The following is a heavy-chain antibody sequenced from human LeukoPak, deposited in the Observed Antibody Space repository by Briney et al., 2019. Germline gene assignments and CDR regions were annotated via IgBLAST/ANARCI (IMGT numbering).Heavy chain of an antibody. V-gene: IGHV3-33*06. Sequence: HPGGSLRLSCAASGFTFSSYGMHWVRQAPGKGLEWVAVIWYDGGNKYYADSVKGRFTIPRDNSKNTLYLQMNSLRAEDTAVYYCAKDRVPGGYYDFWSGYYSDFDYWGQGTLVTVSS. CDR2: IWYDGGNK. CDR1: GFTFSSYG. D-gene: IGHD3-3*01. CDR3: AKDRVPGGYYDFWSGYYSDFDY. J-gene: IGHJ4*02.